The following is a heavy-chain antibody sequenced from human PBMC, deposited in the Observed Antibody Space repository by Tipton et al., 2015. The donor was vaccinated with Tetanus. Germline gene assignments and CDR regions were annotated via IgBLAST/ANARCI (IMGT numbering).Heavy chain of an antibody. J-gene: IGHJ4*02. Sequence: QLVQSGAEVKKPGESVKISCQGSGYSFSDHWIAWVRQMPGKGLEWMGIIHPSDSDTRYSPSFQGQVTISADKSISTAYLRWSSLKASDTAMYYCARQAHTSGWSSLEDWGQGTLVTVSS. D-gene: IGHD6-19*01. CDR3: ARQAHTSGWSSLED. CDR1: GYSFSDHW. V-gene: IGHV5-51*01. CDR2: IHPSDSDT.